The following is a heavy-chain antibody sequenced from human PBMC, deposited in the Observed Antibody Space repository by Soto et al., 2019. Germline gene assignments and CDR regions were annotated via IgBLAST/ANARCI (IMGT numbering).Heavy chain of an antibody. D-gene: IGHD2-15*01. CDR1: GGSITGAYY. CDR3: ARVRNSFGLDV. CDR2: IHYRGTP. J-gene: IGHJ6*02. V-gene: IGHV4-31*03. Sequence: QVQLQESGPGLVKSSETLSLTCNVSGGSITGAYYWNWIRQHQGKGLEWIGSIHYRGTPDYNPSFKSRIAVSLDRSTNPFALKLSSVPAAETAVYYCARVRNSFGLDVWGQGTTVTVSS.